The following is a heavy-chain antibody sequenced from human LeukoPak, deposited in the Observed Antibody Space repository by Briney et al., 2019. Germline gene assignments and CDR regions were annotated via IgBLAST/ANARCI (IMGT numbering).Heavy chain of an antibody. CDR1: GYSISSGYY. J-gene: IGHJ5*02. CDR3: AGGGSSSWYRRGEYSS. V-gene: IGHV4-38-2*02. CDR2: IYHSGST. D-gene: IGHD6-13*01. Sequence: SETLSLTCTVSGYSISSGYYWGWTRQPPGKGLEWIGSIYHSGSTYYNPSLKSRVTISVDTSKNQFSLKLSSVTAADTAVYYCAGGGSSSWYRRGEYSSWGQGTLVTVSS.